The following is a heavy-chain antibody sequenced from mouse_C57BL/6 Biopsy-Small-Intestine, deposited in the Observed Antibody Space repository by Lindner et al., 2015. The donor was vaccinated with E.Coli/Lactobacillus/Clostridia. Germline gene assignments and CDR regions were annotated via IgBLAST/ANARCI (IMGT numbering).Heavy chain of an antibody. V-gene: IGHV5-6*01. CDR2: ISSGGSYT. D-gene: IGHD2-4*01. Sequence: VQLQEVWGRLSEAWRVPVNSPVQPLDSLSIAMACLGFARLQTRGLEWVATISSGGSYTYYPDSVKGRFTISRDNAKNTLYLQMSSLKSEDTAIYYCARRGYDYYYFDFWGQGTTLTVSS. J-gene: IGHJ2*01. CDR1: DSLSIAMA. CDR3: ARRGYDYYYFDF.